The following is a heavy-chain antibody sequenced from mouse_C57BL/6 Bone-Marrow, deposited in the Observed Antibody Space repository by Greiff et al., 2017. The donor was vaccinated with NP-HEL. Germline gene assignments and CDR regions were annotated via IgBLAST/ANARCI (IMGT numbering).Heavy chain of an antibody. Sequence: DVMLVESGGGLVQPGGSLSLSCAASGFTFTDYYMSWVRQPPGKALEWLVFIRNKANGYTTEYSASVKGRFTISRDNSQSILYLQMNALRAEDSATYYCARSIYYDYADDPFYAMDYGGRGTSVTVSS. J-gene: IGHJ4*01. D-gene: IGHD2-4*01. CDR1: GFTFTDYY. CDR2: IRNKANGYTT. CDR3: ARSIYYDYADDPFYAMDY. V-gene: IGHV7-3*01.